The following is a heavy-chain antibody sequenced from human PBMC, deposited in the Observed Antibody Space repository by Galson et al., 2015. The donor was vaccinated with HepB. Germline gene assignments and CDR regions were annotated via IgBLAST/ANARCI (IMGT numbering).Heavy chain of an antibody. CDR2: ISYDGSNK. V-gene: IGHV3-30-3*01. Sequence: SLRLSCAASGFTFSSYAMHWVRQAPGKGLEWVAVISYDGSNKYYADSVKGRFTISRDNSKNTLNLQMNSVRAEDTAVYYCAREDRLGELSLGFDYWGQGTLVTVSS. D-gene: IGHD3-16*02. CDR1: GFTFSSYA. CDR3: AREDRLGELSLGFDY. J-gene: IGHJ4*02.